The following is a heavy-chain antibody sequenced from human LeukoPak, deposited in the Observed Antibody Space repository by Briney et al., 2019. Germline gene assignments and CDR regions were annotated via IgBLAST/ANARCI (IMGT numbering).Heavy chain of an antibody. D-gene: IGHD3-9*01. J-gene: IGHJ4*02. CDR1: GLTFGRHW. Sequence: GGSLRLSCAASGLTFGRHWMSWVRQAPGKGLEWVANIKPDGSEKYYVDSVRGRFTISRDNSRSSLYLQMNNLGAEDTALYYCASRPPTGYAYLGVIDYWGQGTLVTVSS. CDR3: ASRPPTGYAYLGVIDY. CDR2: IKPDGSEK. V-gene: IGHV3-7*01.